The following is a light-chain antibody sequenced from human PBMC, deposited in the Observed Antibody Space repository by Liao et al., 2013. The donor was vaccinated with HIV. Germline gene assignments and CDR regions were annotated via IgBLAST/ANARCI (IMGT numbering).Light chain of an antibody. CDR2: QDS. J-gene: IGLJ1*01. V-gene: IGLV3-1*01. CDR1: KLGEKY. Sequence: SNELTQPPSVSVSPGQTASITCSGDKLGEKYACWYQQKPGQSPVLVIYQDSKRPSGIPERFSGSNSGNTATLTISGTQPMDEADYYCQAWDSSTLYVFGTGTKVTVL. CDR3: QAWDSSTLYV.